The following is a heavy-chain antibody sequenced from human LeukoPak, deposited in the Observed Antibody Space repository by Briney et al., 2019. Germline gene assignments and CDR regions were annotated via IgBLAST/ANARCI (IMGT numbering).Heavy chain of an antibody. J-gene: IGHJ6*03. D-gene: IGHD4-17*01. CDR3: AKGAGYGDLGYFYYMDV. Sequence: GGSLRLSCAASGFTFSTYGMHWVRQAPGKGLEWVAFVWYDGSDKYYVDSVKGRFTISRDNSRNTLYLQMNSLRAEDTAVYYCAKGAGYGDLGYFYYMDVWGKGTTVTVSS. V-gene: IGHV3-30*02. CDR2: VWYDGSDK. CDR1: GFTFSTYG.